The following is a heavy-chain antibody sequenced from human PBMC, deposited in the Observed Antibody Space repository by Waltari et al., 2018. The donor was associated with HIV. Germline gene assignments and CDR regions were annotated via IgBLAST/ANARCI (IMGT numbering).Heavy chain of an antibody. D-gene: IGHD1-26*01. J-gene: IGHJ5*02. CDR3: ARDQVGASDTGWFDP. CDR2: INPNSGGT. CDR1: GYTFTGYY. Sequence: QVQLVQSGAEVKKPGASVKVSCKASGYTFTGYYMHWVRQAPGQGLEWMGWINPNSGGTNYAQKFQGRVTMTRDTSISTAYMELSRLRSDDTAVYYCARDQVGASDTGWFDPWGQGTLVTVSS. V-gene: IGHV1-2*02.